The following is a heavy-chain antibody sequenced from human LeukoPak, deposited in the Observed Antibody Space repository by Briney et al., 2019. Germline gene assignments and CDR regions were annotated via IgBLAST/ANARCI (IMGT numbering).Heavy chain of an antibody. CDR3: ARRVPGGFVDS. CDR2: ISHSGST. Sequence: SETLSLTCTVSGGPVTSGGYSWNWLRQPPGKGLEWIGYISHSGSTHYSPSLKSRVTISVDRSKNQFSLKLSSVTAADTAMYYCARRVPGGFVDSWGQGTLVTVSS. V-gene: IGHV4-30-2*01. J-gene: IGHJ4*02. CDR1: GGPVTSGGYS. D-gene: IGHD2-8*02.